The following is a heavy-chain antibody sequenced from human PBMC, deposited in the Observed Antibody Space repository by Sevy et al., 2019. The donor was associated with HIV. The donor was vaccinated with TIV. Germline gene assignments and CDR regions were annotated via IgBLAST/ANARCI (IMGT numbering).Heavy chain of an antibody. CDR2: ISPKSGDT. V-gene: IGHV1-2*06. CDR3: ARGTSFHFPY. D-gene: IGHD2-2*01. J-gene: IGHJ4*02. Sequence: ASVKVSCKTSGYTFTDWFIHWVRQSPGQGFLHLGRISPKSGDTRYEERFQGRVAMTRDTSVATAYLELSGLRFSDTAMYYCARGTSFHFPYWGQGTLVTVSS. CDR1: GYTFTDWF.